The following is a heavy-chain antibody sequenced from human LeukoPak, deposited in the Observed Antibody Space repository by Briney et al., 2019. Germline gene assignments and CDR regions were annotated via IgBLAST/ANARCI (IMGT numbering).Heavy chain of an antibody. Sequence: GESLKISCKGSGYSFTSYWIGWVRQMPGKGLEWMGIIYPGDSDTRYSPSFQGQVTISADKSISTAYLQWSSLKASDTAIYYCARRQPYYYDSSGYYADYWGQGTLVTVSS. CDR3: ARRQPYYYDSSGYYADY. CDR1: GYSFTSYW. CDR2: IYPGDSDT. D-gene: IGHD3-22*01. V-gene: IGHV5-51*01. J-gene: IGHJ4*02.